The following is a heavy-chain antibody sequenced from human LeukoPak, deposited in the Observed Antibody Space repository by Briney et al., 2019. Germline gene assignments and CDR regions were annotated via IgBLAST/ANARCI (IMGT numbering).Heavy chain of an antibody. J-gene: IGHJ4*02. Sequence: PSVKVSCKASGGTSSSYAISWVRQAPGQGLEWMGGIIPIFGTANYAQKFQGRVTITTDESTSTAYMELSSLRSEDTAVYYCATWTGRGYLFDYWGQGTLVTVSS. V-gene: IGHV1-69*05. CDR1: GGTSSSYA. CDR3: ATWTGRGYLFDY. CDR2: IIPIFGTA. D-gene: IGHD3/OR15-3a*01.